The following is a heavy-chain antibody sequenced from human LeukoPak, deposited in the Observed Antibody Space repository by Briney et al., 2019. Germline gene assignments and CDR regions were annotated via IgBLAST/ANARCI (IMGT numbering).Heavy chain of an antibody. D-gene: IGHD4-11*01. CDR1: GYTFTGYY. CDR3: ARENFYYSFDY. CDR2: INPNSGGT. J-gene: IGHJ4*02. V-gene: IGHV1-2*06. Sequence: ASVKVSCKASGYTFTGYYIHWVRQAPGQGLEWMGRINPNSGGTNYAQKFQGRVTMTRDTSISIAYMELSRLRSDDTAVYYCARENFYYSFDYWGQGTLVTVSS.